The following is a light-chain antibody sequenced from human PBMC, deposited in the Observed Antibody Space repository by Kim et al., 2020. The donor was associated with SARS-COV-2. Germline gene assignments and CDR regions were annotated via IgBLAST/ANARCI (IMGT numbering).Light chain of an antibody. CDR1: QSVSSSY. CDR3: QQYGSSPRAYT. V-gene: IGKV3-20*01. Sequence: PGERATHPCRPGQSVSSSYLAWYQQKPGQAPRLLIYGASSRATGIPDRFSGSGSGTDFTLTISRLEPEDFAVYYCQQYGSSPRAYTFGQGTKLEI. J-gene: IGKJ2*01. CDR2: GAS.